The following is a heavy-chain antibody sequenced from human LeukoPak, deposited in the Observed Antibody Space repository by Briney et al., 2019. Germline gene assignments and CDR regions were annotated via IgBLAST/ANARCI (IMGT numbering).Heavy chain of an antibody. CDR1: GGTFSSYA. J-gene: IGHJ6*02. Sequence: SVKVSCKASGGTFSSYAISWVRQAPGQGLEWMGRIIPILGIANCAQKFQGRVTITADKSTSTAYMELSSLRSEDTAVYYCARELPIAAAGYYYYYYGMDVWGQGTTVTVSS. CDR3: ARELPIAAAGYYYYYYGMDV. CDR2: IIPILGIA. D-gene: IGHD6-13*01. V-gene: IGHV1-69*04.